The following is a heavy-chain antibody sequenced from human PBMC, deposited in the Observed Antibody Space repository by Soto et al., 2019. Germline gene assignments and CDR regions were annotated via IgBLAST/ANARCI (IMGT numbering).Heavy chain of an antibody. V-gene: IGHV3-15*07. J-gene: IGHJ3*02. CDR3: TTDFGVVAAARFDAFDI. Sequence: GGSLRLSCAASGFTFSNAWMNWVRQAPGKGLEWVGRIKSKTDGGTTDYAAPVKGRFTISRDDSKNTPYLQMNSLKTEDTAVYYCTTDFGVVAAARFDAFDIWGQGTMVTVSS. CDR1: GFTFSNAW. CDR2: IKSKTDGGTT. D-gene: IGHD2-15*01.